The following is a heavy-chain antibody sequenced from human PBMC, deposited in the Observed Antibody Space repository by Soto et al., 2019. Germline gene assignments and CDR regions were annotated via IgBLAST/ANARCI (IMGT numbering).Heavy chain of an antibody. CDR1: GGSIDGRN. D-gene: IGHD3-10*01. V-gene: IGHV4-59*08. CDR2: VYYDGGS. CDR3: VIQGIGNLHGLVDV. Sequence: QVQLQESGPGLVKPSETLSLTCTVSGGSIDGRNCAWIRQPPGKGLEWLGYVYYDGGSSYNPSVKSRLALAMDTSKSQFSLQLRSVTAAYTAVYYCVIQGIGNLHGLVDVWGRGTTVTVSS. J-gene: IGHJ6*02.